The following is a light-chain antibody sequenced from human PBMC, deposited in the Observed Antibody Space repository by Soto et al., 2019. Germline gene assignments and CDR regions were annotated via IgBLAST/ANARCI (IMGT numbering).Light chain of an antibody. Sequence: QSALTQPASVSGSPGQSITISCTGTSSDIGSYDLVSWYQQHPGTAPKLIIYEVTKRPPGVSTRFSGSTSGNTASLTISGLQAVDEADDYCCSCADFTYVFGTGTKLTVL. CDR1: SSDIGSYDL. J-gene: IGLJ1*01. CDR3: CSCADFTYV. CDR2: EVT. V-gene: IGLV2-23*02.